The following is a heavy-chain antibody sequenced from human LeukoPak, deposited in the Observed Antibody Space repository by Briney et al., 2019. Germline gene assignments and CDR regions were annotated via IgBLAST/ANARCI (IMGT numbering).Heavy chain of an antibody. CDR3: AGGGWDPSFGVVTHIDA. Sequence: GGSLRLSCVTSGFTFSGYWMHWVRQGPEKGLELVSRIDNDGHGIIYADSVKGRFTTSRDNVKNTLYLQMNSLRVEDTAEYCAAGGGWDPSFGVVTHIDAWGKGTTV. D-gene: IGHD3-3*01. CDR1: GFTFSGYW. CDR2: IDNDGHGI. V-gene: IGHV3-74*01. J-gene: IGHJ6*03.